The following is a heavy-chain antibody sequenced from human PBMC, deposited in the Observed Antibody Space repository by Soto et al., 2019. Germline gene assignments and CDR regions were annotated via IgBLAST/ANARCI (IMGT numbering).Heavy chain of an antibody. CDR1: GNIFSSYS. J-gene: IGHJ4*02. CDR2: IIPIYGSA. CDR3: AGLDPFYFDY. Sequence: QVHLVQSGAEVKKPGSSVKVSCKASGNIFSSYSISWVRQAPGQGPEWMGWIIPIYGSANYAQKFRDRVTITADEFTSTAYMELSSLRSEDTAVYYCAGLDPFYFDYWGQGTLVTVSS. V-gene: IGHV1-69*01.